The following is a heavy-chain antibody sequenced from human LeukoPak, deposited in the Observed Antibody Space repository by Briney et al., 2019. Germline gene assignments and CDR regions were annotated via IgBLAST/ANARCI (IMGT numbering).Heavy chain of an antibody. Sequence: SETLSLTCTVSGASVSSGHYYWGWVRQPPGKGLEWIGSIYSTGTTYYNPSLKSRVIISIDTSKNQFSLNLSSVTAADTSVYYCARRKDFWSGLVNYWGQGTLVTVSS. J-gene: IGHJ4*02. CDR2: IYSTGTT. CDR3: ARRKDFWSGLVNY. CDR1: GASVSSGHYY. V-gene: IGHV4-39*01. D-gene: IGHD3-3*01.